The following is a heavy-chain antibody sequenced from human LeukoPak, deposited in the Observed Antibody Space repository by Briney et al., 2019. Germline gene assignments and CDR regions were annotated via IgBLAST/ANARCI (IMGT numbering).Heavy chain of an antibody. CDR1: GFNVGSLW. Sequence: PGGSLRLSCGASGFNVGSLWMHWVRQVPGKGLEWVSRVSPEGDRSYGKSMKGRFTISRDIVENTVVLQMNNLRVEDTALYYCVRVLTVMGSGWYGDAFDLWGQGTMVTVPS. CDR3: VRVLTVMGSGWYGDAFDL. CDR2: VSPEGDR. J-gene: IGHJ3*01. V-gene: IGHV3-74*01. D-gene: IGHD6-13*01.